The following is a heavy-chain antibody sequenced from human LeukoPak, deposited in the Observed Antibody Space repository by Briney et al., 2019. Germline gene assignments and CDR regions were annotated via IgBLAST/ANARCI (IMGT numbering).Heavy chain of an antibody. D-gene: IGHD5-18*01. CDR3: TRDVRGYSYGSGYYYYMDV. CDR1: GYTFTGYY. Sequence: ASVKVSCKASGYTFTGYYMHWVRQAHGQGLEWMGWINPNSGGTNYAQKFQGRVTMTRDTSISTAYMELSRLRSDDTAVYYCTRDVRGYSYGSGYYYYMDVWGKGTTVTVSS. J-gene: IGHJ6*03. V-gene: IGHV1-2*02. CDR2: INPNSGGT.